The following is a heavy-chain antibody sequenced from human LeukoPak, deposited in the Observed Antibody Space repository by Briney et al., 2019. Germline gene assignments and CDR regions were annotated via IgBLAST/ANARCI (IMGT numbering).Heavy chain of an antibody. Sequence: SETLSLTCTVSGVSISSSSYYWGWVRQPPGKGLEWIGSIYYSGSTYYNPSLKSRVTISVDTSKNQFSLKLSSVTAADTAVYYCARQPVIGCCSSTSCYLGAFDIWGQGTMVTVSS. D-gene: IGHD2-2*01. CDR1: GVSISSSSYY. V-gene: IGHV4-39*01. J-gene: IGHJ3*02. CDR2: IYYSGST. CDR3: ARQPVIGCCSSTSCYLGAFDI.